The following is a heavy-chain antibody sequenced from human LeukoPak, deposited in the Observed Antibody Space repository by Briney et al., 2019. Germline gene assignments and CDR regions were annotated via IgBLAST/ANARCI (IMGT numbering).Heavy chain of an antibody. CDR2: IYYSGST. Sequence: SETLSLTCTVSGVSISSYYWSWIRQPPGKGLEWIGYIYYSGSTNYNPSLKSRVTISVDTSKNQFSMKLSSVTAADTAVYYCARGSGYEIDYWGQGTLVTVSS. CDR3: ARGSGYEIDY. D-gene: IGHD5-12*01. CDR1: GVSISSYY. J-gene: IGHJ4*02. V-gene: IGHV4-59*01.